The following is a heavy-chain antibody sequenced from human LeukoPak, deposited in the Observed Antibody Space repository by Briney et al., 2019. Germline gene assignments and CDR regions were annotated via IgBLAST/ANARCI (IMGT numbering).Heavy chain of an antibody. CDR3: ARGSSGWYPTPFQH. CDR2: FFLKGST. J-gene: IGHJ1*01. D-gene: IGHD6-19*01. CDR1: GYSITSAYY. Sequence: SETLSLTCTVSGYSITSAYYWGWIRQPPGKGLEWIGSFFLKGSTYYNPSLKSRVTISVDTSKNQFSLKLSSVTAADTAVYYCARGSSGWYPTPFQHWGQGTLVTVSS. V-gene: IGHV4-38-2*02.